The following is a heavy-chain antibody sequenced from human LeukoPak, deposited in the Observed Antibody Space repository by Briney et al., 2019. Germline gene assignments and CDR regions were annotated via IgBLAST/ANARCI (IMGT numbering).Heavy chain of an antibody. V-gene: IGHV3-30-3*01. CDR1: GFTFSSYA. Sequence: PGRSLRLSCAASGFTFSSYAMHWVRQAPGKGLEWVAVISYDGSNKYYADSVKGRFTISRDNSKNTLYLQMNSLRAEDTAVYYCAIPLIWGQGTMDTVSS. CDR3: AIPLI. CDR2: ISYDGSNK. J-gene: IGHJ3*02.